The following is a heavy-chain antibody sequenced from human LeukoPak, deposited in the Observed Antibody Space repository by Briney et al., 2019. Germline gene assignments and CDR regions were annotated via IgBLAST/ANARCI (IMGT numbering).Heavy chain of an antibody. D-gene: IGHD1-1*01. CDR3: ARGYNWNAQPGGYYYYYMDV. CDR1: GGTFSSYA. J-gene: IGHJ6*03. CDR2: IIPIFGTA. Sequence: SVKVSCKASGGTFSSYAISWVRQAPGQGLEWMGRIIPIFGTANYAQKFQGRVTITTDESTSTAYMELSSLRSEDTAVYYCARGYNWNAQPGGYYYYYMDVWGKGTTVTVSS. V-gene: IGHV1-69*05.